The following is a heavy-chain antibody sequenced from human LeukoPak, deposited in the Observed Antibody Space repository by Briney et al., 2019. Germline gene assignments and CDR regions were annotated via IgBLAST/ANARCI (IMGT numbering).Heavy chain of an antibody. V-gene: IGHV3-23*01. D-gene: IGHD3-22*01. Sequence: PGGSLRLSCAVSGITLSNYGMTWVRQAPGKGLEWVAGISDSGGRTTYANSVKGRFTISRDNPKNTLYLQMNSLRAEDTAVYFCAKRGVVIRVILVGFHKEANYFDSWGQGALVTVSS. CDR1: GITLSNYG. CDR2: ISDSGGRT. CDR3: AKRGVVIRVILVGFHKEANYFDS. J-gene: IGHJ4*02.